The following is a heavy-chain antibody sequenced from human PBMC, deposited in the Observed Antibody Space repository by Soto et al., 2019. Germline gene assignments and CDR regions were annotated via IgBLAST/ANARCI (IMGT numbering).Heavy chain of an antibody. V-gene: IGHV1-2*02. CDR3: ARQGVVVVPAAYGGNWFDP. CDR1: GYTFTGYY. Sequence: ASVKVSCKASGYTFTGYYMHWVRQAPGQGLEWMGWINPNSGGTNYAQKFQGRVTITADESTSTAYMELSSLRSEDTAVYYCARQGVVVVPAAYGGNWFDPWGQGTLVTVSS. CDR2: INPNSGGT. J-gene: IGHJ5*02. D-gene: IGHD2-2*01.